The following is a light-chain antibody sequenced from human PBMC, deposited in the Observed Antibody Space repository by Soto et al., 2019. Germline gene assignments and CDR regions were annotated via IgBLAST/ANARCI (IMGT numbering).Light chain of an antibody. CDR3: QQRSNWPSLT. Sequence: EIVLTQSPATVSLSPGESATLSCRASQSVGSYLAWYQHKPGQAPRLLISDASNRATGIPARFSGSGSETDFTLTISSLEPEDSAVYYCQQRSNWPSLTFGGGTKVDIK. J-gene: IGKJ4*01. V-gene: IGKV3-11*01. CDR2: DAS. CDR1: QSVGSY.